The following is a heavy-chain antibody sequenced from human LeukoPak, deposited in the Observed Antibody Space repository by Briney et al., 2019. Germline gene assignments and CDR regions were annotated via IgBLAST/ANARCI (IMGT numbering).Heavy chain of an antibody. D-gene: IGHD1-26*01. J-gene: IGHJ4*02. CDR1: GFNFRSDR. V-gene: IGHV3-74*03. CDR2: IDRDGTGA. Sequence: PGGSLRLSCAASGFNFRSDRMHWVRHVPGKGLVWVSRIDRDGTGALYADAVEGRFTISRDNAKNTLYLQMNSLRVDDTAIYYCVRGGFSGDWGQGILVTVSS. CDR3: VRGGFSGD.